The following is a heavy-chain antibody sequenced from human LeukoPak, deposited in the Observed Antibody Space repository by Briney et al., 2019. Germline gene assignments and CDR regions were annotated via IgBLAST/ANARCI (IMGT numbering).Heavy chain of an antibody. V-gene: IGHV3-23*01. D-gene: IGHD5-18*01. J-gene: IGHJ6*03. CDR3: AKDGGYSYGFDYYYYMDV. CDR1: GFTFSSYG. CDR2: ISAGGGGT. Sequence: PGGTLRLSCAASGFTFSSYGMSWVRQAPGKGLEWVSAISAGGGGTFYADSVKGRFTISRDDSKSTLYLQMNSLRAEDTAVYYCAKDGGYSYGFDYYYYMDVWGKGTTVTVSS.